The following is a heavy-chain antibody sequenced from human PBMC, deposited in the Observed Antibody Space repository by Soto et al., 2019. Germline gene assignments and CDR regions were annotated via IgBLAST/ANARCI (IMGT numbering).Heavy chain of an antibody. CDR3: AHRGPHCSSTSCYGGTDNWFDP. CDR1: GFSLSTSGVG. J-gene: IGHJ5*02. D-gene: IGHD2-2*01. CDR2: IYWDDDK. V-gene: IGHV2-5*02. Sequence: SGPTLVKPTQTLTLTCTFSGFSLSTSGVGVGWIRQPPGKALEWLALIYWDDDKRYSPSLKSRLTITKDTSKNQVVLTMTNMDPVDTATYYCAHRGPHCSSTSCYGGTDNWFDPWGQGTLVTVSS.